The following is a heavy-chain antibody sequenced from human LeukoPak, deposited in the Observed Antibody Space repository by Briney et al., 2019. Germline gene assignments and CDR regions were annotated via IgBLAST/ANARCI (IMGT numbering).Heavy chain of an antibody. D-gene: IGHD3-3*01. CDR1: GYTFTSYG. Sequence: ASVKVSCKASGYTFTSYGINWVRQATGQGLEWMGWMNPNSGNTGYAQKFQGRVTMTRNTSISTAYMELSSLRSEDTAVYYCARVHSYYDFWSGYFTSNWFDPWGQGTLVTVSS. CDR2: MNPNSGNT. J-gene: IGHJ5*02. CDR3: ARVHSYYDFWSGYFTSNWFDP. V-gene: IGHV1-8*01.